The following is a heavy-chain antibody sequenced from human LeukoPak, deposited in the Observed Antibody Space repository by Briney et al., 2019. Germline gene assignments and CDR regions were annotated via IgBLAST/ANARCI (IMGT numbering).Heavy chain of an antibody. Sequence: ASVKVSCKASGYTFTSYYMHWVRQAPGQGLESIGIINPSGGSTSYAQKFQGRVTMTRDTSTSTVYMELSSLRSEDTAVYYCARDPPNYYDSSGYYSPGGMDVWGQGTTVTVSS. D-gene: IGHD3-22*01. CDR3: ARDPPNYYDSSGYYSPGGMDV. CDR1: GYTFTSYY. CDR2: INPSGGST. J-gene: IGHJ6*02. V-gene: IGHV1-46*01.